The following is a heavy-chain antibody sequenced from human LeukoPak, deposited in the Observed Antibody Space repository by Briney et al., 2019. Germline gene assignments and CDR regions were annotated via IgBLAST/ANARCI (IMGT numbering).Heavy chain of an antibody. D-gene: IGHD3-10*01. CDR2: HHYSAST. CDR3: ARIHGSYGGAVDI. CDR1: GVTISSYH. V-gene: IGHV4-59*01. J-gene: IGHJ3*02. Sequence: SETLSLTCTVSGVTISSYHWTWIRQPPGKGLEWIGYHHYSASTSFNPALTSRVTMSVDTSNNQSSLKLNSVTAADTAIFYCARIHGSYGGAVDIWGPGTMVTVSS.